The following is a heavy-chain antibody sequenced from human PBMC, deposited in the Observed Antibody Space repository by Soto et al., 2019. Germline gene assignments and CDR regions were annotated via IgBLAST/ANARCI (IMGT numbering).Heavy chain of an antibody. V-gene: IGHV1-18*01. J-gene: IGHJ4*02. CDR3: ARDTPPTDY. Sequence: QVQLVQSGAEVKKPGASVKVSCKTSGYTFTSYHISWVRQATGQGLEWMGWISAYNTNTNYAQKFQGRVTMTTDTFTSTAYMELSSLRSDDTAVYYCARDTPPTDYWGQGTLVTVSS. CDR2: ISAYNTNT. CDR1: GYTFTSYH.